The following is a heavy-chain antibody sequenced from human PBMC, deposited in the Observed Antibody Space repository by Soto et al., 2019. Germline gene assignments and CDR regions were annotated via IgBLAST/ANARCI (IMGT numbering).Heavy chain of an antibody. CDR2: IWNDGTNK. J-gene: IGHJ3*02. CDR3: ARDNWNYVSAFDI. V-gene: IGHV3-33*01. Sequence: GGSLRLSCAASGFTFSSYAMHWVRQAPGKGLEWVAVIWNDGTNKYYADSVKGRFTISRDNSKTTLYLQMNSLRAEDTAVYYCARDNWNYVSAFDIWGQGTMVTVSS. D-gene: IGHD1-7*01. CDR1: GFTFSSYA.